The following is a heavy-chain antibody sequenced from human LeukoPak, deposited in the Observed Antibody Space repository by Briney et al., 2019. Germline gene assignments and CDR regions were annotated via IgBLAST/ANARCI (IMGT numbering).Heavy chain of an antibody. J-gene: IGHJ3*02. CDR2: INPIFGTA. Sequence: ASVKVSCKASGGTFSSYAISWVRQAPGQGLEWMGGINPIFGTANYAQKFQGRVTITADKSTSTAYMELSSLRSEDTAVYYCARVVTAIRKLDAFDIWGQGTMVTVSS. D-gene: IGHD2-21*02. CDR1: GGTFSSYA. V-gene: IGHV1-69*06. CDR3: ARVVTAIRKLDAFDI.